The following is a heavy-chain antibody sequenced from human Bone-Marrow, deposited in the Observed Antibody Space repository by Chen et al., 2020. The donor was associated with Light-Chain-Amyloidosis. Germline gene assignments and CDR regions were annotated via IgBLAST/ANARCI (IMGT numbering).Heavy chain of an antibody. CDR1: GSTFSTYA. CDR2: ISYDGGYK. J-gene: IGHJ4*02. V-gene: IGHV3-30*01. D-gene: IGHD6-19*01. Sequence: QVQLVESGGGVVQPGRSLRLSCAASGSTFSTYAIHWVRQAPGKGLEWVAVISYDGGYKYYADSMKGRFTISRDNSKNTLYLQMDSLRGEDTAVYYCARDIKALAGPFDYWGRGTLVTVSS. CDR3: ARDIKALAGPFDY.